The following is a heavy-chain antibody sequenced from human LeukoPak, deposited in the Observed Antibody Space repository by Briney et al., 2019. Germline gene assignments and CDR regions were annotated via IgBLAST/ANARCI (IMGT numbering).Heavy chain of an antibody. CDR3: ARWTVTTMRYFDY. V-gene: IGHV5-51*01. CDR2: IYPGDSDT. Sequence: PGGSLRLSCAASGYSFTSYWIGWVRQMPGKGLEWMGIIYPGDSDTRYSPSFQGQVTISADKSISTAYLQWSSLKASDTAMYYCARWTVTTMRYFDYWGQGTLVTVSS. CDR1: GYSFTSYW. J-gene: IGHJ4*02. D-gene: IGHD4-17*01.